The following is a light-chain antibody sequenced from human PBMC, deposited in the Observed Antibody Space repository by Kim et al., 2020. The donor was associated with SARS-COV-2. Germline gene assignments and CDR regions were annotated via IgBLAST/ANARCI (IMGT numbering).Light chain of an antibody. CDR2: GVS. Sequence: QSALTQPASVSGSPGQSITISCTGTNSDVGGYNFVSWYQQYPGKAPKLMIYGVSNRPSGISNRFSGSKSGNTASLTISGLQTEDEADYYCSSYTSSSPLLLFGGGTQLTVL. CDR3: SSYTSSSPLLL. J-gene: IGLJ2*01. CDR1: NSDVGGYNF. V-gene: IGLV2-14*03.